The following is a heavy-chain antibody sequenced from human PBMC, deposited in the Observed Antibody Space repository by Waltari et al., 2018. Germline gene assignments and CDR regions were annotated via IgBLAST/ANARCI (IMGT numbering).Heavy chain of an antibody. Sequence: QVQLVQSGAEVKQPGSSVKVSCKASGGNFRRYAISWVRKAPGQGLEWMGGIIPIFGTANYAQKVQGRVTITADESTSTAYMELSSLRSEDTAVYYCAREVGRDSSGELDYWGQGTLVTVSS. CDR2: IIPIFGTA. D-gene: IGHD6-19*01. CDR1: GGNFRRYA. V-gene: IGHV1-69*01. J-gene: IGHJ4*02. CDR3: AREVGRDSSGELDY.